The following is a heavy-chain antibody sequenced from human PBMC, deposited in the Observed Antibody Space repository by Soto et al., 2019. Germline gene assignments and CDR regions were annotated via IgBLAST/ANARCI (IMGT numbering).Heavy chain of an antibody. Sequence: SVKVSCKASGGTFSSYAISWVRQAPGQGLEWMGGIIPIFGTANYAQKFQGRVTITADESTSTAYMELSSLRSEDTAVYYCAHTQGIVLVPAAIWYWGQGTLVTVSS. CDR2: IIPIFGTA. J-gene: IGHJ4*02. CDR1: GGTFSSYA. V-gene: IGHV1-69*13. CDR3: AHTQGIVLVPAAIWY. D-gene: IGHD2-2*02.